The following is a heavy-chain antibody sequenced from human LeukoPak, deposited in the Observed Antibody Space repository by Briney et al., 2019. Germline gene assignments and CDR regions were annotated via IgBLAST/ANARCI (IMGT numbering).Heavy chain of an antibody. CDR2: LWYDGSNK. CDR1: GFTFSSYG. CDR3: ARNYGDYVDYYYYGMDV. D-gene: IGHD4-17*01. J-gene: IGHJ6*02. V-gene: IGHV3-33*01. Sequence: GGSLRLSCAASGFTFSSYGMHWVRQAPGKGLEWVAVLWYDGSNKYYVDSVKGRLTISRDNSKNTLYLQMNSLRAEDTAVYYCARNYGDYVDYYYYGMDVWGQGTTVTVSS.